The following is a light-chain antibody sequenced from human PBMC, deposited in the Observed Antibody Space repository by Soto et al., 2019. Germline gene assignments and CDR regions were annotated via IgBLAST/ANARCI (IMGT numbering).Light chain of an antibody. J-gene: IGKJ4*01. CDR3: DICMVAPPP. CDR1: QGISSY. Sequence: VIATTQYRSLLSASTGDRVTISCRMSQGISSYLAWYQQKPGKAPELLIYAASTLQSGVPSRFSGSGSGSDFTLTTCKLRLEDGDTCCCDICMVAPPPFGGGTKVDI. CDR2: AAS. V-gene: IGKV1D-8*03.